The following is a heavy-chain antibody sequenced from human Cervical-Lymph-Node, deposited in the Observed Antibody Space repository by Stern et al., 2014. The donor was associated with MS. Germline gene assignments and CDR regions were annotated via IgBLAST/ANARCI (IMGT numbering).Heavy chain of an antibody. CDR3: ARLRGYNVLTGYLDY. Sequence: QVQLVQSGAEVKKPGASVKISCKASGYTFTNYYMHWVRQAPGQGLEWMGIINPSGDSNSYAQKFEGRVTMTRDTSTSTVNMELSSLTSGDTAVYYCARLRGYNVLTGYLDYWGQGTLVTVSS. J-gene: IGHJ4*02. V-gene: IGHV1-46*01. D-gene: IGHD3-9*01. CDR2: INPSGDSN. CDR1: GYTFTNYY.